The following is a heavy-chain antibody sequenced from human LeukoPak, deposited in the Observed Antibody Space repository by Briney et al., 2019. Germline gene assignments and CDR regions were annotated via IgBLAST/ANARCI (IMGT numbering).Heavy chain of an antibody. CDR1: GFTVSGNY. V-gene: IGHV3-53*01. J-gene: IGHJ4*02. D-gene: IGHD6-13*01. CDR3: AKGTSSWSGAPDY. Sequence: GGSLRLSCAASGFTVSGNYMSWVRQAPGKGLEWVSIIYSDGSTFYADSAKGRFTISRDNSRNTLYLQMNSLRAEDTAQYYCAKGTSSWSGAPDYWGQGTLVTVSS. CDR2: IYSDGST.